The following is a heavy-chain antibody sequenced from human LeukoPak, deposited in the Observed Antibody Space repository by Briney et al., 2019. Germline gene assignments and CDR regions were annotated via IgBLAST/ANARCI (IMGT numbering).Heavy chain of an antibody. CDR1: GFTFSSYW. D-gene: IGHD4-17*01. V-gene: IGHV3-74*01. Sequence: GGSLRLSCAASGFTFSSYWMHWVRQTPGKGLVWVSRINGAGSSISYADSVKGRVTISRDNAKNTLYLQMNNLRAEDAAVYYCARGGDYKNDYWGQGTLVTVSS. CDR3: ARGGDYKNDY. J-gene: IGHJ4*02. CDR2: INGAGSSI.